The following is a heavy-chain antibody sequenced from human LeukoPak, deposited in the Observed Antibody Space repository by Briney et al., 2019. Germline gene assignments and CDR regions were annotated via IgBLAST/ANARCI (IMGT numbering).Heavy chain of an antibody. CDR2: ISSSSSYI. CDR3: ARDWGYQLLFGWSIDY. Sequence: GGSLRLSCAASGFTFSSCSMNWVRHDPGEGLEWVSSISSSSSYIYYQDSLKGRFPISSDNAKTSLYLQRKSLRAEDTAVYYCARDWGYQLLFGWSIDYWGQGTLVTVSS. D-gene: IGHD2-2*01. J-gene: IGHJ4*02. CDR1: GFTFSSCS. V-gene: IGHV3-21*01.